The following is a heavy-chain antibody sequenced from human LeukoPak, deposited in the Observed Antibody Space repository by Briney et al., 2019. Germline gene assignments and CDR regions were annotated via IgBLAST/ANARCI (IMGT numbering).Heavy chain of an antibody. CDR2: ISYDGSNK. CDR1: GFTFSRYG. J-gene: IGHJ4*02. CDR3: ANSPIGSSGWYDY. Sequence: GRSLRLSCAASGFTFSRYGMHWVRQAPGKGLEWVAVISYDGSNKYYADSVKGRFTISRDNSKNTLYLQMNSLRAEDTAVYYCANSPIGSSGWYDYWGQGTLLTVSS. D-gene: IGHD6-19*01. V-gene: IGHV3-30*18.